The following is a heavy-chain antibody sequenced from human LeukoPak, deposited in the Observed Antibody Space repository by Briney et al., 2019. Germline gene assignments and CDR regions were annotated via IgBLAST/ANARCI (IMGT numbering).Heavy chain of an antibody. CDR1: GFTFDDYA. Sequence: GRSLRLSCAAYGFTFDDYAMQWVRQAPGKGLEWVSGISWNSGSIGYADSVKGRFTISRDNAKNSLYLQMNSLRAEDTALYYCAKDTAGHFDYWGQGTLVTVSS. CDR2: ISWNSGSI. CDR3: AKDTAGHFDY. J-gene: IGHJ4*02. V-gene: IGHV3-9*01.